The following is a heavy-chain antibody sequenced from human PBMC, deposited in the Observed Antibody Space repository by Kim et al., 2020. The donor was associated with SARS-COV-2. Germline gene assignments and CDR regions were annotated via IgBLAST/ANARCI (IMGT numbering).Heavy chain of an antibody. J-gene: IGHJ5*02. CDR3: ARSPHGIFGVRGWFDP. CDR1: GYSFTSYW. Sequence: GESLKISCKGSGYSFTSYWIGWVRQMPGKGLEWMGIIYPGDSDTRYSLSFQGQVTISADKSISTAYLQWSSLKASDTAMYYCARSPHGIFGVRGWFDPWGQGTLVTVSS. D-gene: IGHD3-3*01. V-gene: IGHV5-51*01. CDR2: IYPGDSDT.